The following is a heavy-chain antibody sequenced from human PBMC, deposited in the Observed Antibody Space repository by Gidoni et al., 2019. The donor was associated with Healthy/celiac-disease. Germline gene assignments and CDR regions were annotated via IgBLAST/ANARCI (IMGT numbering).Heavy chain of an antibody. CDR2: IDPSDSNT. CDR3: ARHEDPGITMIRGRGANAFDI. D-gene: IGHD3-10*01. CDR1: GYSFPSYW. J-gene: IGHJ3*02. V-gene: IGHV5-10-1*03. Sequence: EVQLVHSGAEVKNPGESLRISCQGPGYSFPSYWHSWVRQMPGKCLEWMGWIDPSDSNTNYSPSFQGHVTISADKSISTAYLQWSSLKASDTAMYYCARHEDPGITMIRGRGANAFDIWGQGTMVTVSS.